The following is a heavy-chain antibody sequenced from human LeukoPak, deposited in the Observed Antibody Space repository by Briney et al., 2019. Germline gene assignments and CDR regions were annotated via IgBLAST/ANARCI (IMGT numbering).Heavy chain of an antibody. D-gene: IGHD3-10*01. V-gene: IGHV4-59*01. J-gene: IGHJ3*02. CDR1: GDSISSYY. CDR3: ARYVSGSFFAFDI. CDR2: ICYSGNT. Sequence: KPSETLSLTCSVSGDSISSYYWSWIRQPPGKGLEWIGYICYSGNTNYNPSLKSRVTISEDTSKNQFSLKLSSVNDADTAVYYCARYVSGSFFAFDIWGQGTMVTVSS.